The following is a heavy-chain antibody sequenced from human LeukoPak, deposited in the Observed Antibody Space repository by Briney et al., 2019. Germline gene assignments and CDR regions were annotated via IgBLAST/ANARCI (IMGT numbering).Heavy chain of an antibody. V-gene: IGHV4-61*02. CDR3: ARSIPYYYGMDV. Sequence: SETLSLTCTVSGGSISSGSYYWSWIRQPAGKGLEWIGRIYTSGSTNYNPSLKSRVTISVDTSKNQFSLKLSSVTAADTAVYYCARSIPYYYGMDVWGQGTTVTVSS. CDR2: IYTSGST. CDR1: GGSISSGSYY. J-gene: IGHJ6*02. D-gene: IGHD2/OR15-2a*01.